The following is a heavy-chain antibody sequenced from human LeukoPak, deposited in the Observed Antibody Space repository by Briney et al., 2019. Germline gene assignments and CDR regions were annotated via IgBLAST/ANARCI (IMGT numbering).Heavy chain of an antibody. V-gene: IGHV4-4*07. CDR1: GGSISSYY. D-gene: IGHD3-3*01. Sequence: SETLSLTCTVSGGSISSYYWSWIRQPAGKGLEWIGRIYTSGSTNYNPSLKSRVTMSVDTSKNQFSLKLSSVTAADTAVYYCARDGEFLEWLLSSAYCFDYWGQGTLVTVSS. CDR3: ARDGEFLEWLLSSAYCFDY. CDR2: IYTSGST. J-gene: IGHJ4*02.